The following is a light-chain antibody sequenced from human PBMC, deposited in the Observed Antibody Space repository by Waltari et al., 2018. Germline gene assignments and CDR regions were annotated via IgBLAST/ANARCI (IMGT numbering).Light chain of an antibody. V-gene: IGKV3-15*01. CDR2: GAS. CDR3: QQYSNWPYT. Sequence: EIVMTQSPATLSVSPGERATLSCRASQSVSSNLAWSQQKPGQALRLLIYGASTRATGIPGRFGGSGSGTEFTLTISRLQSEDFAVYYCQQYSNWPYTFGQGTKLEIK. J-gene: IGKJ2*01. CDR1: QSVSSN.